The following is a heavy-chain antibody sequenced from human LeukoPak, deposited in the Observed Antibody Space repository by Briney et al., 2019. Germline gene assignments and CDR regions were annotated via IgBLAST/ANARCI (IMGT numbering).Heavy chain of an antibody. Sequence: PGGSLRLSCAASGFTFSSYGMSWVRQAPGKGPEWVAVISYDGSNKDYADSVRGRFTISRDNSKSTLYLQMNSLRADDTAVYYCARERWGDAFDIWGQGTKVTVSS. CDR1: GFTFSSYG. CDR3: ARERWGDAFDI. CDR2: ISYDGSNK. J-gene: IGHJ3*02. V-gene: IGHV3-30*03. D-gene: IGHD1-26*01.